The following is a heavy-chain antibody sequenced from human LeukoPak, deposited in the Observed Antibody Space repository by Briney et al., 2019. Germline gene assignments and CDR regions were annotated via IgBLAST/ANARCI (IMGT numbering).Heavy chain of an antibody. CDR1: NGSISSDTYF. CDR3: ARDRGYSGYDPFDY. J-gene: IGHJ4*02. Sequence: SETLSLTCTVSNGSISSDTYFWSWIRQPAGKGLEWIGRMSSSGISTYSPSLKSRVTMSVDTSKNQFSLKLSSVTAADTAVYYCARDRGYSGYDPFDYWGQGTLVTVSS. V-gene: IGHV4-61*02. CDR2: MSSSGIS. D-gene: IGHD5-12*01.